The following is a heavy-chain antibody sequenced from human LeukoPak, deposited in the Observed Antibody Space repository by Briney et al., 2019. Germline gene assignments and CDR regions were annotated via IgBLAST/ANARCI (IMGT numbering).Heavy chain of an antibody. D-gene: IGHD3-3*01. J-gene: IGHJ4*02. V-gene: IGHV1-69*13. CDR3: AKGHDDFRQFDF. CDR1: GGIFANYA. Sequence: SVKVSCKASGGIFANYAISWVRKAAGQGLAWMGGIIPIFGSGHSAQKFQGRLTITADESTRTTYMELSSLRSEDTAVYYCAKGHDDFRQFDFWGQGTLVIVSS. CDR2: IIPIFGSG.